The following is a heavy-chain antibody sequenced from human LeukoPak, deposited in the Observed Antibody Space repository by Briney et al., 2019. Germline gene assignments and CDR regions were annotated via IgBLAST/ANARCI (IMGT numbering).Heavy chain of an antibody. CDR2: IRYDVSNT. J-gene: IGHJ4*02. V-gene: IGHV3-30*02. CDR3: AKDGTSYYYIYY. CDR1: GFTFNNYG. D-gene: IGHD2/OR15-2a*01. Sequence: PAGGSLRLSCAASGFTFNNYGMHWVRQAPGKGLEWLAFIRYDVSNTYYAYSVKGRFTVSRDDSKNTLYLRMNSLRGDDTAVYYCAKDGTSYYYIYYWGQGTPVTVSS.